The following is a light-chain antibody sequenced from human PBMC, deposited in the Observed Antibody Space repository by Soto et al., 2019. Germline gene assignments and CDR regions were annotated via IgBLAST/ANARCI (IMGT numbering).Light chain of an antibody. Sequence: ETVLTQSPGTLSLSPGERATLSCRASQSIRSNYLAWYRQPPGQAPRLLIYGASKRASGIADRFSGSGSGTDFTLIISRLEPEDFALYYCQQYGSSPWTFGQGTKVEIQ. CDR3: QQYGSSPWT. V-gene: IGKV3-20*01. CDR1: QSIRSNY. CDR2: GAS. J-gene: IGKJ1*01.